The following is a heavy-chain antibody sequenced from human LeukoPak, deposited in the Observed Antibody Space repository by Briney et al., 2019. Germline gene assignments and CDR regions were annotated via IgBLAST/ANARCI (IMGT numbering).Heavy chain of an antibody. D-gene: IGHD3-22*01. Sequence: ASVKVSCKAPGYTFTSYGISWVRQAPGQGLEWMGWINPNSGGTNCAQKFQGRVTMTRDTSISTAYMELSRLRSDDTAVYYCASLYYDSSGSDAFDIWGQGTMVTVSS. CDR1: GYTFTSYG. CDR3: ASLYYDSSGSDAFDI. J-gene: IGHJ3*02. V-gene: IGHV1-2*02. CDR2: INPNSGGT.